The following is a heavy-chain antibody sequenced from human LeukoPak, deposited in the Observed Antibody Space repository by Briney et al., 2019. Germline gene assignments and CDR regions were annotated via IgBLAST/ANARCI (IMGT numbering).Heavy chain of an antibody. CDR1: GYTFTSYY. CDR3: AKCSTPGYTSGWCNWIAP. V-gene: IGHV1-46*01. J-gene: IGHJ5*02. D-gene: IGHD6-19*01. Sequence: ASVKVSCKASGYTFTSYYMHWVRQAPGQGLEWMGIINPSGGSTSYAQKFQGRVTMTRDTSTSTVYMELSSLRSEDTAVYYCAKCSTPGYTSGWCNWIAPWGQGTLVTVSS. CDR2: INPSGGST.